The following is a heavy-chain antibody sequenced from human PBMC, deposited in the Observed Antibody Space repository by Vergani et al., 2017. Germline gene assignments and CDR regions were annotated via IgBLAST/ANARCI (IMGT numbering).Heavy chain of an antibody. CDR2: ISSSSSYI. J-gene: IGHJ6*03. CDR3: ARVFSTVVTNYYYYYMDV. Sequence: VQLVESGGGVVQPGRSLRLSCAASGFTFSSYSMNWVRQAPGKGLEWVSSISSSSSYIYYADSVKGRFTISRDNAKNSLYLQMNSLRAEDTAVYYCARVFSTVVTNYYYYYMDVWGKGTTVTVSS. V-gene: IGHV3-21*01. CDR1: GFTFSSYS. D-gene: IGHD4-23*01.